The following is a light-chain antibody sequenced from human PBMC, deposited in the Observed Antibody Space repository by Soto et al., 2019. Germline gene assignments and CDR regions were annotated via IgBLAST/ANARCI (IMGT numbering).Light chain of an antibody. V-gene: IGLV2-14*03. J-gene: IGLJ2*01. Sequence: QSALTQPASVSGSPGQSITISCTGTSSDVGGYNYVSLYQQHPGKAPKLMIYDVSNRPSAVSNRFSGCKSGNTASLTISGLQDEDEADYYCSSYTSSSTRVFGGGTKLTVL. CDR3: SSYTSSSTRV. CDR2: DVS. CDR1: SSDVGGYNY.